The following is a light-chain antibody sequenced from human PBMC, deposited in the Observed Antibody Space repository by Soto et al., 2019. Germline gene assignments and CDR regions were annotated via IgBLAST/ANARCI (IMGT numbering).Light chain of an antibody. CDR3: QQYDSSPLT. CDR2: GAS. J-gene: IGKJ4*01. V-gene: IGKV3-20*01. CDR1: QSVSSSF. Sequence: IVLTKSPGTLSLSPGERATLSCRASQSVSSSFLAWYHQKPGQAPRLLIYGASSRATGIPDRFSGSGSGTDFTLTISRLEPEDVAVYYCQQYDSSPLTFGGGTKVEIK.